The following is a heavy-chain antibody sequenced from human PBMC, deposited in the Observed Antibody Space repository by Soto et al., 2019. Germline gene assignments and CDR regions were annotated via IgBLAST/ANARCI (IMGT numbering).Heavy chain of an antibody. CDR2: ITDSGVST. D-gene: IGHD3-22*01. CDR1: GFTFSDYA. V-gene: IGHV3-23*01. J-gene: IGHJ6*02. CDR3: AKISSAHYYYYVMGV. Sequence: EVQLLESGGGLVQPGGSLRLSCVASGFTFSDYAMSWVRHVPGKGLEWVSAITDSGVSTYYADSVKGRFTISRDNSKNTLFLQMNCLRVEDTAIYFCAKISSAHYYYYVMGVWGQGTTVTVSS.